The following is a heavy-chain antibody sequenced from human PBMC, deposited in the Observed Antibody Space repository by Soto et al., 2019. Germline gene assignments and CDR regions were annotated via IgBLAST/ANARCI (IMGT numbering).Heavy chain of an antibody. D-gene: IGHD3-10*01. CDR2: INKDGSEK. CDR1: GFTFSSYW. CDR3: AKLKGGTRRAWYCDY. V-gene: IGHV3-7*05. J-gene: IGHJ4*02. Sequence: GGSLRLSCAASGFTFSSYWMTWVRQAPGKGLEWLANINKDGSEKNYVDSVKGRFTISRDNSKDTLYLQMNNLRAEDTAVYFCAKLKGGTRRAWYCDYWGQGTLVTVSS.